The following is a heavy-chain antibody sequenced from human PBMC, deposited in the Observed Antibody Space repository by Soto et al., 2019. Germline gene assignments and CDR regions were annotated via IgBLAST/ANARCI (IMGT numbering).Heavy chain of an antibody. J-gene: IGHJ4*02. D-gene: IGHD4-17*01. V-gene: IGHV3-30*18. CDR1: GFTFSSYG. CDR2: ISYDGSNK. Sequence: QVQLVESGGGVVQPGRSLRLSCAASGFTFSSYGMHWVRQAPGKGLEWVAVISYDGSNKYYADSVKGRFTISRDNSKNTLYLQMNSLRAEDTAVYYCAKGPSPYGDYYFDYWGQGTLVTVSS. CDR3: AKGPSPYGDYYFDY.